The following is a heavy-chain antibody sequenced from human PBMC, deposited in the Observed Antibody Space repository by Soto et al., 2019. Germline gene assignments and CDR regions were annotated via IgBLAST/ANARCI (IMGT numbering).Heavy chain of an antibody. CDR3: ARDSTDYDYIWGSYRYTHHFDY. J-gene: IGHJ4*02. Sequence: SETLSLTCTVSGGSISSVSYYWGWIRQPPGKGLEWIGSIYYSGSTYYNPSLKGRVTISVDTSKNQFSLKLSSVTAADTAVYYCARDSTDYDYIWGSYRYTHHFDYWGQGTLVTVSS. V-gene: IGHV4-39*07. CDR1: GGSISSVSYY. CDR2: IYYSGST. D-gene: IGHD3-16*02.